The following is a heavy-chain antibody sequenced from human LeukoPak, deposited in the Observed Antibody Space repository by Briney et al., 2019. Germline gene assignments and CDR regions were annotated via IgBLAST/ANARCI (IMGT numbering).Heavy chain of an antibody. J-gene: IGHJ4*02. Sequence: PSETLSLTCAVYGGSFSGYYWSWIRQPPRKGLEWIGEINHSGSTNYNPSLKSRVTISVDTSKNQFSLKLSSVTAADTAVYYCAREPGYSSGWYFSAFDYWGQGTLVTVSS. CDR3: AREPGYSSGWYFSAFDY. CDR1: GGSFSGYY. D-gene: IGHD6-19*01. CDR2: INHSGST. V-gene: IGHV4-34*01.